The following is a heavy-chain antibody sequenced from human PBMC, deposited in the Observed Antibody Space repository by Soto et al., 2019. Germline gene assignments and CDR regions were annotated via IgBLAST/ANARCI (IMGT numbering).Heavy chain of an antibody. V-gene: IGHV4-31*03. D-gene: IGHD3-10*01. J-gene: IGHJ6*02. CDR3: ARDRVTMVRGPHLDV. Sequence: SETLSLTCTVSGGSISSGGYYWSWIRQHPGKGLEWIGYIYYSGSTYYNPSLKSRVTISVDTSKNQFSLKLSSVTAADTAVYYCARDRVTMVRGPHLDVWGQGTTVTVSS. CDR1: GGSISSGGYY. CDR2: IYYSGST.